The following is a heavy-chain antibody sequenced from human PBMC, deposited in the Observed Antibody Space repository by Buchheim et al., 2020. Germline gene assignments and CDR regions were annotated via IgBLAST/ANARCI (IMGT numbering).Heavy chain of an antibody. CDR1: RFTFSTSG. J-gene: IGHJ4*02. CDR3: ANMHWGSSAYDS. CDR2: ISSSGGST. V-gene: IGHV3-23*01. Sequence: EVQLLESGGGLVQPGKSLRLSCAASRFTFSTSGMTWVRQAPGKGLEWVSTISSSGGSTFYADSVKGRFIISRDNFKNTLYLEMNNLRAEDTAVYYCANMHWGSSAYDSWGQGTL. D-gene: IGHD6-6*01.